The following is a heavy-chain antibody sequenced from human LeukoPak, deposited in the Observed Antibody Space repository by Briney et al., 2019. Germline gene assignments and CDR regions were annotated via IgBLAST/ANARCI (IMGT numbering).Heavy chain of an antibody. CDR3: ARKLYYYDSGGSAGYAGWFDP. CDR1: GFTFSTYE. V-gene: IGHV3-48*03. Sequence: GGSLRLSCAASGFTFSTYEMIWRRQAPGKGLEWVSYISSSSSPIYYADSVKGRFTISRDNAKNSLYLQMNSLRAEDTDVYYCARKLYYYDSGGSAGYAGWFDPWGQGTLVTVSS. J-gene: IGHJ5*02. CDR2: ISSSSSPI. D-gene: IGHD3-22*01.